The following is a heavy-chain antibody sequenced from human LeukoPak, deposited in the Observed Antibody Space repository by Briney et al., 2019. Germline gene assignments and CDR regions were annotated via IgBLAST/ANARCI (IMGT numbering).Heavy chain of an antibody. D-gene: IGHD6-19*01. Sequence: SETLSLTCAVYGGSFSGYYWSWIRQPPGKGLEWIGEINHSGSTNYNPSLKSRVTISVDTSKNQFSLKLSPVTAADTAVYYCARGVRSGWYPGYWGQGTLVTVSS. CDR3: ARGVRSGWYPGY. CDR2: INHSGST. CDR1: GGSFSGYY. V-gene: IGHV4-34*01. J-gene: IGHJ4*02.